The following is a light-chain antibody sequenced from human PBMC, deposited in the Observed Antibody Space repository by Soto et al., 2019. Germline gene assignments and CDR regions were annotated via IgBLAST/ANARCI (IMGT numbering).Light chain of an antibody. V-gene: IGLV2-8*01. CDR1: SSDVGGYNY. Sequence: QSVLTQPPSASGSPGQSVTISCTGTSSDVGGYNYVSWYQQHPGKAPKLMIYEVSKRPSGVPDRFSGSKSGNTASLTVSGLQDEDEADYYCSSFAGNNNLVFGGGTKLTVL. J-gene: IGLJ2*01. CDR3: SSFAGNNNLV. CDR2: EVS.